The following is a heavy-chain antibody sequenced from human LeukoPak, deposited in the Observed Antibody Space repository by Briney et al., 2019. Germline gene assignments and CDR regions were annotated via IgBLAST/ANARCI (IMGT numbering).Heavy chain of an antibody. D-gene: IGHD3-10*01. J-gene: IGHJ3*02. Sequence: PGGSLRLSCAASGFTFSSYSMNWVRQAPGKGLEWVSSISSSSSYIYYADSVKGRCTISRDNAKNSLYLQMNSLRAEDTAVYYCARDRSVLLWFGELSPPSFDIWGQGTMVTVSS. V-gene: IGHV3-21*01. CDR2: ISSSSSYI. CDR3: ARDRSVLLWFGELSPPSFDI. CDR1: GFTFSSYS.